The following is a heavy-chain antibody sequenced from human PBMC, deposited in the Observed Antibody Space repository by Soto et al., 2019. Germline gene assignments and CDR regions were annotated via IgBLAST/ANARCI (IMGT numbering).Heavy chain of an antibody. CDR3: ARAESLTYYYDSSGYYYFDY. V-gene: IGHV4-30-4*01. D-gene: IGHD3-22*01. J-gene: IGHJ4*02. CDR1: GGSISSGDYY. Sequence: SETLSLTCTVSGGSISSGDYYWSWIRQPPGKGLEWIGYIYYSGSTYYNPSLKGRVTISVDTSKNQFSLKLSSVTAAGTAVYYCARAESLTYYYDSSGYYYFDYWGQGTLVTVSS. CDR2: IYYSGST.